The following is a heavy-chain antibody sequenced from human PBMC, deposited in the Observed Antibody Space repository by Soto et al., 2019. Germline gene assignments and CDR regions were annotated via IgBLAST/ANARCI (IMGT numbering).Heavy chain of an antibody. CDR1: GGSVSNYY. D-gene: IGHD1-20*01. CDR3: ARLAPRYRIRDYNYHSLDF. V-gene: IGHV4-59*02. J-gene: IGHJ6*02. CDR2: INYSGST. Sequence: PSETLSLTCTVSGGSVSNYYWTWIRQPPGKGLEWISYINYSGSTDHSPSPKSRVTISLDTSKNQFSLRLISVTAADTAVYYCARLAPRYRIRDYNYHSLDFWGQGTTVTVSS.